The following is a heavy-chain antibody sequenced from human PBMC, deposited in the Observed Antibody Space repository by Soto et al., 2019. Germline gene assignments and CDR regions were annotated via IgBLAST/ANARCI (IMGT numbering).Heavy chain of an antibody. Sequence: HLVESGGGVVQPGTSLRLSCAASGFRFKSFVMHWVRQVPGKGLQWVALTSYDGNTKYYGDSVQGRFIVSRDNSKNTLDLQMDSLRLEDTALYYWARWGTTGGLDLWGQGTLVSVSS. J-gene: IGHJ5*02. CDR1: GFRFKSFV. CDR3: ARWGTTGGLDL. D-gene: IGHD3-16*01. CDR2: TSYDGNTK. V-gene: IGHV3-30*19.